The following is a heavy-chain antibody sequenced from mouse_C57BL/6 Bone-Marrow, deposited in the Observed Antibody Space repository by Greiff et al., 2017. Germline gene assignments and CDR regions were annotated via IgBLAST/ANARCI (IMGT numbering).Heavy chain of an antibody. V-gene: IGHV5-15*04. J-gene: IGHJ4*01. CDR3: ARRGDGYYEAMDY. CDR2: ISNLAYSI. CDR1: GFTFSDYG. D-gene: IGHD2-3*01. Sequence: DVHLVESGGGLVQPGGSLKLSCAASGFTFSDYGMAWVRQAPRKGPEWVAFISNLAYSIYYADTVTGRFTISRENAKNTLYLEMSSLRSEDTAMYYCARRGDGYYEAMDYWGQGTSVTVSS.